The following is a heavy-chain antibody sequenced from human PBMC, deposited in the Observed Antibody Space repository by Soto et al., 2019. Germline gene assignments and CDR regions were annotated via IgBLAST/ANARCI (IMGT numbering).Heavy chain of an antibody. CDR3: AKGSGGNCSSGFDY. CDR2: ICGSGGAT. J-gene: IGHJ4*02. V-gene: IGHV3-23*01. Sequence: EVQLLESGGGLVQPGGSLRLSCAASGFTFSSYAMSWVRQAPGKGLEWVSAICGSGGATYYTDSVKGRFSISRDNSKNTLHLQMNNLRAEDAAIYYCAKGSGGNCSSGFDYCGQGTLVTVSS. D-gene: IGHD2-15*01. CDR1: GFTFSSYA.